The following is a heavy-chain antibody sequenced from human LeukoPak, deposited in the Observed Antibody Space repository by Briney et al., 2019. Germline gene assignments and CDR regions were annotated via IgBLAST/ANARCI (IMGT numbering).Heavy chain of an antibody. CDR1: GYTFTGYY. D-gene: IGHD6-6*01. Sequence: ASVKVSCKASGYTFTGYYMHWVRQAPGQGLEWMGWINPNSGGTNYAQKFQGWVTMTRDTSISTAYMELSSLRSEDTAVYYCARAPIAARPGVGKNYYYYYMDVWGKGTTVTVSS. J-gene: IGHJ6*03. CDR3: ARAPIAARPGVGKNYYYYYMDV. CDR2: INPNSGGT. V-gene: IGHV1-2*04.